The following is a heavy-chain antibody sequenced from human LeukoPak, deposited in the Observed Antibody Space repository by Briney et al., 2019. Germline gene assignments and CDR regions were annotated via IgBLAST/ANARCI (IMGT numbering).Heavy chain of an antibody. V-gene: IGHV3-48*02. CDR3: ARSGYSGYEFDH. CDR1: GFTFSTYR. Sequence: GGSLRLSCAVCGFTFSTYRINWVRQAPGMGLEWVSYISSSSSITYYADSVRGRFTISRDNAKNSLFLQMDSLRDEDTAVYYCARSGYSGYEFDHWGQGSGLSVSS. J-gene: IGHJ4*02. CDR2: ISSSSSIT. D-gene: IGHD5-12*01.